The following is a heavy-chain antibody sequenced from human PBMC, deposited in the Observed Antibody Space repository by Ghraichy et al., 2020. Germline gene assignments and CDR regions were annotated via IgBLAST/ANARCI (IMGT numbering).Heavy chain of an antibody. CDR2: ISSSSSYI. CDR3: ARVGAAAGLFDY. V-gene: IGHV3-21*01. J-gene: IGHJ4*02. D-gene: IGHD6-13*01. CDR1: GFTFSSYS. Sequence: GGSLRLSCAASGFTFSSYSMNWVRQAPGKGLEWVSSISSSSSYIYYADSVKGRFTISRDNAKNSLYLQMNSLRAEDTAVYYCARVGAAAGLFDYWGQGTLVTVSS.